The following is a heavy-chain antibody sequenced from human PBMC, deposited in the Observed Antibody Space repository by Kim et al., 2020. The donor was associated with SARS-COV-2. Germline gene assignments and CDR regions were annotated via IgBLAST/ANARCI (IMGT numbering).Heavy chain of an antibody. Sequence: GGSLRLSCAASGFTFSTYTMHWVRQAPGKGLEWVAVIRHDGTNGYFADSVKGRFTISRDNSKNTLSLQMNSLRAEDTAVYYCVRSCGGTTCSFFNYWGQGPLVTVSS. CDR3: VRSCGGTTCSFFNY. V-gene: IGHV3-33*01. J-gene: IGHJ4*02. CDR1: GFTFSTYT. CDR2: IRHDGTNG. D-gene: IGHD3-10*01.